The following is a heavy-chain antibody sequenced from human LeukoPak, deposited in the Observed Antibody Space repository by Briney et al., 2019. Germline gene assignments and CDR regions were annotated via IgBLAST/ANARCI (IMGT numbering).Heavy chain of an antibody. D-gene: IGHD1-26*01. Sequence: ASVKVSCKASGGTFSSYAISWVRQAPGQGLEWMGGIIPIFGTANYAQKFRGRVTITADESTSTAYMELSSLRSEDTAVYYCARGEVGATTGAYSFDYWGQGTLVTVSS. V-gene: IGHV1-69*13. CDR1: GGTFSSYA. J-gene: IGHJ4*02. CDR2: IIPIFGTA. CDR3: ARGEVGATTGAYSFDY.